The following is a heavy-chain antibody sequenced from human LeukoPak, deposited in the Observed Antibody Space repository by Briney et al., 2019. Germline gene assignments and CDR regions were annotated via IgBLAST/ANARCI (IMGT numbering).Heavy chain of an antibody. CDR1: GGSISSSTYY. D-gene: IGHD3-3*01. CDR3: ARDLYDFWSGSTQYFDY. J-gene: IGHJ4*02. CDR2: IYYSGST. Sequence: PSETLSLTCTVSGGSISSSTYYWGWIRQPPGKGLEWIGSIYYSGSTYYNPSLKSRVTISVDTSKNQLSLKLSSVTAADTAVYYCARDLYDFWSGSTQYFDYWGQGTLVTVSS. V-gene: IGHV4-39*07.